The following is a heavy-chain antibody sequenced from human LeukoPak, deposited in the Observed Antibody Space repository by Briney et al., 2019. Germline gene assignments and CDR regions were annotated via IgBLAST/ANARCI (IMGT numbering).Heavy chain of an antibody. J-gene: IGHJ6*04. CDR3: ARDPCLQGFGESWCGLDV. CDR1: GFTFSSYA. D-gene: IGHD3-10*01. CDR2: ISYDGSNK. Sequence: PGRSLRLSCAASGFTFSSYAMHWVRQAPGKGLEWVAVISYDGSNKHYADSVKGRFTISRDNSKNTLYLQMNSLRAEDTAVYYCARDPCLQGFGESWCGLDVWGKGTTVTVSS. V-gene: IGHV3-30*04.